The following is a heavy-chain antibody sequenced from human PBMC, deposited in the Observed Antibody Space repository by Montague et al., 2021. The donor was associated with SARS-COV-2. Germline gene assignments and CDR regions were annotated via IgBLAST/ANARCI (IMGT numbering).Heavy chain of an antibody. V-gene: IGHV4-34*01. CDR2: INHSGST. D-gene: IGHD6-19*01. J-gene: IGHJ4*02. CDR3: ARDAAVAGIDY. Sequence: SETLSLTCSVYGWSFSGYYWSWIRQPPRKGPEWIGEINHSGSTNYNPSLKSRVTISVDTSKNQFSLKLSSVTAADTAVYYCARDAAVAGIDYWGQGTLVTVSS. CDR1: GWSFSGYY.